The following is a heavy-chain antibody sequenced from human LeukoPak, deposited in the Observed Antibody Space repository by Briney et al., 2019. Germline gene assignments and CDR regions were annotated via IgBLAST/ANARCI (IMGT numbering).Heavy chain of an antibody. CDR1: GFTFSSYW. CDR3: AREQTPVIHYYFDS. D-gene: IGHD3-16*02. V-gene: IGHV3-7*01. CDR2: IKQDGSDY. J-gene: IGHJ4*02. Sequence: GSLRLSCAASGFTFSSYWVSWVRQAPGKGLEWVANIKQDGSDYYYVDSVKGRFTISRDNAKNSLYLQMNSLRAEDTAVYYCAREQTPVIHYYFDSWGQGTLVTVSS.